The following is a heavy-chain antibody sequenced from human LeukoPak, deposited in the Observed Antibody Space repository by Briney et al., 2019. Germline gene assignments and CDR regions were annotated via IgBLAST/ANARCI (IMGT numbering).Heavy chain of an antibody. J-gene: IGHJ5*02. CDR3: ARTHSYSALGSPWGA. CDR2: ISSSGSTI. V-gene: IGHV3-11*04. D-gene: IGHD3-10*01. Sequence: GGSLRLSCAASGFTFSDYYMSWIRQAPGKGLEWVSYISSSGSTIYYADSVKGRFTISRDNAKSSLYLQMNSLRAEDTAVYYCARTHSYSALGSPWGAWGQGTLVTVSS. CDR1: GFTFSDYY.